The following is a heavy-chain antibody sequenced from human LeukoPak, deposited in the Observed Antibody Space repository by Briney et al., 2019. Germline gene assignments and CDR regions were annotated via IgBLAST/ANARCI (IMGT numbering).Heavy chain of an antibody. V-gene: IGHV3-23*01. CDR2: ISGNGGST. CDR3: TGSYYYEYFQH. Sequence: GGSLRLSCATSGFSFTDYPMNWVRQAPGKGLEWISVISGNGGSTYYADSVRGRFTISRDNSKSTLYLQMNSLRAEDTALYYCTGSYYYEYFQHWGQGTLVTVSS. D-gene: IGHD3-22*01. J-gene: IGHJ1*01. CDR1: GFSFTDYP.